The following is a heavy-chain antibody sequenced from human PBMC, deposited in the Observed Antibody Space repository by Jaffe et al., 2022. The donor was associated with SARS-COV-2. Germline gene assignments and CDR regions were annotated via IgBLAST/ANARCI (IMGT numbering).Heavy chain of an antibody. CDR1: GGSISSSSYY. Sequence: QLQLQESGPGLVKPSETLSLTCTVSGGSISSSSYYWGWIRQPPGKGLEWIGSIYYSGSTYYNPSLKSRVTISVDTSKNQFSLKLSSVTAADTAVYYCARPSPRGVIDLGAFDIWGQGTMVTVSS. CDR3: ARPSPRGVIDLGAFDI. V-gene: IGHV4-39*01. CDR2: IYYSGST. J-gene: IGHJ3*02. D-gene: IGHD3-10*01.